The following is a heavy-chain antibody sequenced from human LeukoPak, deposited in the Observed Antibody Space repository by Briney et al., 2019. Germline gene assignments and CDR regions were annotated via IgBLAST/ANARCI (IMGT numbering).Heavy chain of an antibody. V-gene: IGHV4-59*11. D-gene: IGHD3-10*01. Sequence: SETLSLTCSVSGGSINSHYWSWIRQPPGKRLEWIGYIFNTGNTNYNPSLASRVTMSVDTSRAQFFLRLSPVTAADTAIYYCESRPADTTWYGVFDYWSQGTLVTVSS. CDR3: ESRPADTTWYGVFDY. CDR1: GGSINSHY. CDR2: IFNTGNT. J-gene: IGHJ4*02.